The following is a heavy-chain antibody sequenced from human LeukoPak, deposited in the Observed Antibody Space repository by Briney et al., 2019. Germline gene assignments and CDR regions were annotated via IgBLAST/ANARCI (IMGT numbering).Heavy chain of an antibody. CDR2: IPYDGSNK. CDR1: GFTFSDYY. V-gene: IGHV3-30-3*01. D-gene: IGHD5-24*01. Sequence: GGSLRLSCAASGFTFSDYYMSWIRQAPGKGLEWVAVIPYDGSNKYYADSVKGRFTVSRDNSKNTLYLQMNSLRAEDTAVYYCARGAGYNYPYYFDYWGQGTLVTVSS. J-gene: IGHJ4*02. CDR3: ARGAGYNYPYYFDY.